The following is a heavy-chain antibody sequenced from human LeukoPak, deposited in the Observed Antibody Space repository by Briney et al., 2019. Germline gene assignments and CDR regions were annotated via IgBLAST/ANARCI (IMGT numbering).Heavy chain of an antibody. V-gene: IGHV3-43*02. D-gene: IGHD2-2*01. CDR2: ISGDGGST. CDR1: GFTFDDYA. J-gene: IGHJ3*02. CDR3: AKDMLDCSSTSCYGAFDI. Sequence: GGSLRLSCAASGFTFDDYAMHWVRQAPGKGLEWVSLISGDGGSTYYADSVKGLFTISRDNSKNSLYLQMNSLRTEDTALYYCAKDMLDCSSTSCYGAFDIRGQGTMVTVSS.